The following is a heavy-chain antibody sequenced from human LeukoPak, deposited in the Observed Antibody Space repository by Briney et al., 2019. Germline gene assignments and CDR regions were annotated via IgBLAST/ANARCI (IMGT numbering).Heavy chain of an antibody. J-gene: IGHJ4*02. D-gene: IGHD1-1*01. Sequence: ASVKVSCKASGYTFTSYGISWVRQAPGQGLEWMGWISAYNGNTNYAQKLQGRVTITADESTSTAYMELSSLRSEDTAVYYCARGGLAGTTDYWGQGTLVTVSS. CDR1: GYTFTSYG. CDR2: ISAYNGNT. V-gene: IGHV1-18*01. CDR3: ARGGLAGTTDY.